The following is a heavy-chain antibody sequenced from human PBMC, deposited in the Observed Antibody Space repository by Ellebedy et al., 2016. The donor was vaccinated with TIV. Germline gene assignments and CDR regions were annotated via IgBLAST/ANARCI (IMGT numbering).Heavy chain of an antibody. J-gene: IGHJ2*01. CDR2: ISYDGSNK. Sequence: GGSLRLSCAASGFTFNSYAMHWVRQAPGKGLEWVAVISYDGSNKYYADSVKGRFTISRDNSKDTQYLQMNSLTPEDTAVYYCARDPLAAAQRGFLDLWGRGTLVTVSS. CDR3: ARDPLAAAQRGFLDL. D-gene: IGHD6-13*01. CDR1: GFTFNSYA. V-gene: IGHV3-30*04.